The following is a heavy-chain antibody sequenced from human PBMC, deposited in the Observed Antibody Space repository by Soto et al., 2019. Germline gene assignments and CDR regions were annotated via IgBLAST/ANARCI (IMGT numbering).Heavy chain of an antibody. CDR2: ISRSGSTI. J-gene: IGHJ3*02. CDR1: GFTFSDYY. D-gene: IGHD5-18*01. CDR3: ARAPAGTAMVIRPPGAFDI. V-gene: IGHV3-11*01. Sequence: GGSLRRSCAASGFTFSDYYMSWIRQAPGKGLEWVSYISRSGSTIYYADSVKGRFTISRDNAKNSLYPQMNSLRAEDTAVHYCARAPAGTAMVIRPPGAFDIWGQGTMVTVSS.